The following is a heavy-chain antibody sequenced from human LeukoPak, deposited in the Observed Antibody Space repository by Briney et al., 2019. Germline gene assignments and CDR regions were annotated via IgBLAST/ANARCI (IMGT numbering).Heavy chain of an antibody. Sequence: SETLSLTCTVSGGSISSGDYYWSWIRQPPGKGLEWIGYIYYSGSTYYNPSLKSRVTISVDTSKNQFSLKLSSVTAADTAVYYCARALSLRGYSGHDFDYWGQGTLVTVSS. J-gene: IGHJ4*02. CDR3: ARALSLRGYSGHDFDY. CDR2: IYYSGST. D-gene: IGHD5-12*01. V-gene: IGHV4-30-4*01. CDR1: GGSISSGDYY.